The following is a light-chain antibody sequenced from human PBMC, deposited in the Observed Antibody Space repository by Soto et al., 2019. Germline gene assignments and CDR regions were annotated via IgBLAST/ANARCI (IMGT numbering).Light chain of an antibody. CDR1: QSVTSNY. J-gene: IGKJ5*01. Sequence: EILLTQSPGTLSLSPGERATLCWSASQSVTSNYLAWYQQKPGQAPRLLVYGASSRATGISDRFSGSGSGTDFTLTISRLEPEDFAVYYCQHYVSPPITFGQGTRLEIK. V-gene: IGKV3-20*01. CDR3: QHYVSPPIT. CDR2: GAS.